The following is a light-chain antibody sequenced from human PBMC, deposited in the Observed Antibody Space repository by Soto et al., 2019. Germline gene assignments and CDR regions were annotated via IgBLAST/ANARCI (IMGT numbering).Light chain of an antibody. CDR2: DVI. CDR3: SSYTRSSISV. Sequence: QSALTQPASVSGSPGQSFTISCTGTSSDVGGYDYVSWYQQHPGKAPTLLIYDVINRPSGVSFRFSGSKSGNTASLTISGLQAEDEAEYYCSSYTRSSISVFGTGTKLTVL. J-gene: IGLJ1*01. V-gene: IGLV2-14*01. CDR1: SSDVGGYDY.